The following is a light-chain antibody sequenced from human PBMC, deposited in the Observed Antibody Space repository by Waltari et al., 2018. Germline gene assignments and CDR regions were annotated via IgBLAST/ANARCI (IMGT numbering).Light chain of an antibody. J-gene: IGKJ2*01. Sequence: DIVMTQSPDSLAVSLGERATIHGKSSQPVLYTANNKNSFACDQQKPGHPPKLLIYLASTRESGVPDRFSGSGSGTDFTLTISSLQAEDVAVYYCHQFYVAPHTFGQGTRLVIK. CDR2: LAS. V-gene: IGKV4-1*01. CDR1: QPVLYTANNKNS. CDR3: HQFYVAPHT.